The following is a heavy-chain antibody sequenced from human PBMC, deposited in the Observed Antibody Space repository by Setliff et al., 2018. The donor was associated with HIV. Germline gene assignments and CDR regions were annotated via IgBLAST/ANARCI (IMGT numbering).Heavy chain of an antibody. CDR3: ARGYHLLNPDY. J-gene: IGHJ4*02. Sequence: SETLSLTCTVSGGSISSGGYYWNWIRQHPGEGLEWIGYIYYSGSTYYNPSLKSRVAISVDTSKNQFSLKLSSVTAADTAVYYCARGYHLLNPDYWGQGTLVTVS. D-gene: IGHD2-2*02. CDR1: GGSISSGGYY. V-gene: IGHV4-31*03. CDR2: IYYSGST.